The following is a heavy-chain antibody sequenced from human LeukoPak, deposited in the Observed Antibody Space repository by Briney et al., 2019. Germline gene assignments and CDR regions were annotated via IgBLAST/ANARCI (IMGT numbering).Heavy chain of an antibody. CDR3: AKSLYGGCDY. CDR1: GFSFSTYA. CDR2: VNGNGGST. V-gene: IGHV3-23*01. D-gene: IGHD3-16*02. Sequence: QPGGSLRLSCAASGFSFSTYAMSWVRQAPGKGLEWVSGVNGNGGSTSYADSVKGRLTIFRDNSKNTVYLQMNSLRVEDTAVYYCAKSLYGGCDYWGQGTVVTVSS. J-gene: IGHJ4*02.